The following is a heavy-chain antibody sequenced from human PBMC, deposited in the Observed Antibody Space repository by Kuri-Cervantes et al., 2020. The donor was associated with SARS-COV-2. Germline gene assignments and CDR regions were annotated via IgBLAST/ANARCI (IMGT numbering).Heavy chain of an antibody. CDR1: GFTFSSYG. Sequence: GGSLRLSCAASGFTFSSYGMHWVRQAPGKGLEWVAVISYDGSNKYYADSVKGRFTISRDNSKNTLYLQMNSLRAEDTAVYYCAKDLRPAPFLDAFDIWGQETMVTVSS. D-gene: IGHD2-2*01. J-gene: IGHJ3*02. CDR3: AKDLRPAPFLDAFDI. CDR2: ISYDGSNK. V-gene: IGHV3-30*18.